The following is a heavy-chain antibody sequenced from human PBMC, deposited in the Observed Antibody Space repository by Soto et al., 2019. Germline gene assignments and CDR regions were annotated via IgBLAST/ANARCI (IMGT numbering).Heavy chain of an antibody. D-gene: IGHD4-17*01. Sequence: KSSETLSLTCGVSDSSINSNYYWLWIRQPPGKGLEWIGAIHHSGTTYYTPSLKSRVTISMDMSKNPFSLRLTSVTAADTAIYYCARGLYGGHFDYWGQGTPVTVPS. CDR3: ARGLYGGHFDY. V-gene: IGHV4-38-2*01. CDR2: IHHSGTT. CDR1: DSSINSNYY. J-gene: IGHJ4*01.